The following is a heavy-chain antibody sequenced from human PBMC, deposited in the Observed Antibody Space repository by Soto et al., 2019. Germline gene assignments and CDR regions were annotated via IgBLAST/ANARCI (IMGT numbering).Heavy chain of an antibody. D-gene: IGHD3-22*01. CDR3: MLGSGWKDFDY. CDR2: IYYSGST. CDR1: GGSITSSSYY. V-gene: IGHV4-39*01. J-gene: IGHJ4*02. Sequence: SETLSLTCIVSGGSITSSSYYWGWIRQPPGKGLEWIGNIYYSGSTYYNPSLKSRVTISVDTSKNQFSLKLSSVTAADTAVYYCMLGSGWKDFDYWGQGTLVTVS.